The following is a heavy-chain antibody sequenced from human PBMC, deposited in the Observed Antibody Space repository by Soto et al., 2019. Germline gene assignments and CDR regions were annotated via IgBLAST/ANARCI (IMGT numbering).Heavy chain of an antibody. V-gene: IGHV4-34*01. CDR1: GGSFSGYY. J-gene: IGHJ4*02. CDR2: INHSGST. CDR3: ARGTSTPSTVRWLRFFDY. Sequence: QVQLQQWGAGLLKPSETLSLTCAVYGGSFSGYYWSWIRQPPGKGLEWIGEINHSGSTNYNPSLKSRVTISVDTSKNQFSLKLSSVTAADTAVYYCARGTSTPSTVRWLRFFDYWGQGTLVTVSS. D-gene: IGHD5-12*01.